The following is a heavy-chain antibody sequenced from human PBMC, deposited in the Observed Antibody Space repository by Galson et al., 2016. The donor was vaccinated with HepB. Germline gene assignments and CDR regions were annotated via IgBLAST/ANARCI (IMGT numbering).Heavy chain of an antibody. D-gene: IGHD6-13*01. CDR3: ARALNSSSPYGRRYYGLDV. V-gene: IGHV3-13*01. CDR1: GFTFRNHD. CDR2: IGSTGDT. Sequence: SLRLSCAASGFTFRNHDMHWVRQATGKGLEWVAAIGSTGDTYYSGSVKGRFPISREKAEKSVSLQMKSLRAGDTAVYYCARALNSSSPYGRRYYGLDVWGQGTTVTVSS. J-gene: IGHJ6*02.